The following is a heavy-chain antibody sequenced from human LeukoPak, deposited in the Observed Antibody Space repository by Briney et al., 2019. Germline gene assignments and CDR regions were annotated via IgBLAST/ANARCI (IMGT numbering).Heavy chain of an antibody. J-gene: IGHJ6*03. CDR2: IYPRYSDT. D-gene: IGHD6-19*01. V-gene: IGHV5-51*01. CDR3: ARHGGSGWYKEYYYYMDV. Sequence: GESLKISCKGSGYSFTSYWIGWVRPMPGKGLEWMGIIYPRYSDTRYSPSFQAQVTISADKSISTAYLQWSSLKASDTAMYYCARHGGSGWYKEYYYYMDVWGKGTTVTVSS. CDR1: GYSFTSYW.